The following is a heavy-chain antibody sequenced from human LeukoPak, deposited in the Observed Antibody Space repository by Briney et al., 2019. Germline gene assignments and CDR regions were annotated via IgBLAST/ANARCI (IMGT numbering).Heavy chain of an antibody. CDR1: GFTFNSYG. CDR3: AKDPKGELTMVRGVIIPHFDY. Sequence: GRSLRLSCAASGFTFNSYGMHWVRQAPGKGLEWVAVISYDGSNKYYADSVKGRFTISRDNSKNTLYLQMNSLRAEDTAVYYCAKDPKGELTMVRGVIIPHFDYWGQGTLVTVSS. J-gene: IGHJ4*02. CDR2: ISYDGSNK. D-gene: IGHD3-10*01. V-gene: IGHV3-30*18.